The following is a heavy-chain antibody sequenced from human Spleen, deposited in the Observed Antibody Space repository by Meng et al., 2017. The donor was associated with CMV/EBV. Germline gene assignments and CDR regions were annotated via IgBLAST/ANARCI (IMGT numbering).Heavy chain of an antibody. J-gene: IGHJ4*02. CDR2: IIPILGIA. CDR3: ARIHSSAYWGGFDY. V-gene: IGHV1-69*02. D-gene: IGHD3-22*01. CDR1: GFTVSSNY. Sequence: GGSLRLSCAASGFTVSSNYMSWVRQAPGQGLEWMGRIIPILGIANYAQKFQGRVTITADKSTSTAYMELSSLRSEDTAVYYCARIHSSAYWGGFDYWGQGTLVTVSS.